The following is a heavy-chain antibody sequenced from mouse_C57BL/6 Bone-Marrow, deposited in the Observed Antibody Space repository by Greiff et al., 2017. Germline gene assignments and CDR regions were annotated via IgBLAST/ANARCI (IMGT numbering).Heavy chain of an antibody. D-gene: IGHD1-1*01. CDR1: GFNIKDDY. CDR2: FDPENGDT. J-gene: IGHJ3*01. Sequence: VQLQQSGAELVRPGASVKLSCTASGFNIKDDYMHWVKQRPEQGLEWIGWFDPENGDTEYASKFQGKATITADTSSNTAYLQLSSLTSEDTAVYYCTNYYYVFAYWGQGTLVTVSA. V-gene: IGHV14-4*01. CDR3: TNYYYVFAY.